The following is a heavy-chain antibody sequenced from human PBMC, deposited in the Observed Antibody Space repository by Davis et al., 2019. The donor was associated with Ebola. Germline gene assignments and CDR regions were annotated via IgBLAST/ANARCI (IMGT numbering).Heavy chain of an antibody. V-gene: IGHV4-59*11. J-gene: IGHJ5*02. CDR3: ARGELGYCSGGSCYWFDP. CDR1: GGSISSHY. D-gene: IGHD2-15*01. CDR2: MYYSGST. Sequence: SETLSLTCTVSGGSISSHYWSWIRQSPGKGLEWIGYMYYSGSTNYNPSLKSRVTISVDTSKNQFSLKLSSVTAADTAVYYCARGELGYCSGGSCYWFDPWGQGTLVTVSS.